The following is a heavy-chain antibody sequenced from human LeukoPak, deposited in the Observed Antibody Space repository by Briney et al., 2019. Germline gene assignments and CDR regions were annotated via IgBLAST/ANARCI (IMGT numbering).Heavy chain of an antibody. CDR2: ISSSSPI. CDR3: ASFRSGSYPRLDY. Sequence: PGGSLRLSCAASAFTFSDYYMSWVRQAPGKGLEWVSSISSSSPIYYADSMKGRFTISRDNAKNSLYLQMNSLRAEDMAVYYCASFRSGSYPRLDYWGQGTLVTVSS. J-gene: IGHJ4*02. CDR1: AFTFSDYY. V-gene: IGHV3-69-1*01. D-gene: IGHD3-10*01.